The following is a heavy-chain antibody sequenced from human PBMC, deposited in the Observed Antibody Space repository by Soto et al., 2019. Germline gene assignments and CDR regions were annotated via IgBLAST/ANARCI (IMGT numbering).Heavy chain of an antibody. CDR2: IRSKANSYAT. Sequence: QLVESGGGLVQPGGSLTLSCAGSGFAFSGSTIHWVRQGSGTGLEWDGRIRSKANSYATAYAAAVKGRFIISSDDSEPTAYLEMNRLTLEDTAVYYCFREIYFSYTGMDVWGQGTTVSVSS. CDR3: FREIYFSYTGMDV. V-gene: IGHV3-73*02. CDR1: GFAFSGST. J-gene: IGHJ6*01. D-gene: IGHD1-26*01.